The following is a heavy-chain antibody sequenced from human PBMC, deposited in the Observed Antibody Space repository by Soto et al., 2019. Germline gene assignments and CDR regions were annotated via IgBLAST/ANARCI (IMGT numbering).Heavy chain of an antibody. Sequence: GGSLRLSCAASRFTFSYYAMHWIRQAPGKGLEWVSYISSSSSTIYYADSVKGRFTISRDNAKNSLYLQMNSLRVEDTAIYYCTKDSHWGIISPTHDHWGQGAQVTVSS. J-gene: IGHJ4*02. CDR3: TKDSHWGIISPTHDH. V-gene: IGHV3-48*01. CDR2: ISSSSSTI. D-gene: IGHD3-16*01. CDR1: RFTFSYYA.